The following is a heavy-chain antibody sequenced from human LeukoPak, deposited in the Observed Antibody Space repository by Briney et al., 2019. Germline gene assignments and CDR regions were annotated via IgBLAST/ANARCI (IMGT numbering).Heavy chain of an antibody. D-gene: IGHD3-3*01. CDR3: AKDGRFLEWFR. V-gene: IGHV3-23*01. CDR1: GFTFSSYA. J-gene: IGHJ3*01. CDR2: ISGSGGST. Sequence: GGSLRLSCAASGFTFSSYAMSWVRQAPGKGLEWVSAISGSGGSTYYADSVKGRFTISRDNSKNTLYLQMNSLRAEDTAVYCCAKDGRFLEWFRWGQGTMVTVSS.